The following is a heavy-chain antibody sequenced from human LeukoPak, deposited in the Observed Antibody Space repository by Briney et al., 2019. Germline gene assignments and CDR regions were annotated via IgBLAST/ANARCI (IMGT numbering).Heavy chain of an antibody. CDR2: IVVGSGNT. V-gene: IGHV1-58*01. CDR1: GFTFTSSA. Sequence: GTSVKVSYKASGFTFTSSAVQWVRQARGQRLEWIGWIVVGSGNTNYAQKFQERVTITRDMSTSTAYMELSSLRSEDTAVYYCAAAHSYELPDYWGQGTLVTVSS. CDR3: AAAHSYELPDY. J-gene: IGHJ4*02. D-gene: IGHD5-18*01.